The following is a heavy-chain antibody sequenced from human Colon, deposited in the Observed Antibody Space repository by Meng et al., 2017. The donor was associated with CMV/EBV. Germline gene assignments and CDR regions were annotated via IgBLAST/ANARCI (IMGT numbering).Heavy chain of an antibody. V-gene: IGHV4-30-4*08. CDR1: GGSISSGDYY. CDR3: AREQSGSGRLNS. CDR2: IFYSGST. D-gene: IGHD3-10*01. J-gene: IGHJ5*02. Sequence: QVQLQESGPGLVKPSQTLSLTCAVSGGSISSGDYYWTWIRQSPGKGLEWIGYIFYSGSTFYNPSLKSRLMISVDTTKNQFSLKLTSVTAADTAVYYCAREQSGSGRLNSWGQGTLVTVSS.